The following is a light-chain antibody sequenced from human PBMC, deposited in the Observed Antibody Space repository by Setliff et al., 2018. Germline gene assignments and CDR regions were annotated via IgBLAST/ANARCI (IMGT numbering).Light chain of an antibody. V-gene: IGLV8-61*01. CDR1: SGSVSTNYY. CDR3: SSYAGSYTSLYV. Sequence: QTVVTQEPSFSVSPGGTVTLTCGLSSGSVSTNYYPTWYQLTPGQAPRALIYSTNIRSSGVPDRFSGSKSGNTASLTVSGLQAEDEADYYCSSYAGSYTSLYVFGTGTKV. J-gene: IGLJ1*01. CDR2: STN.